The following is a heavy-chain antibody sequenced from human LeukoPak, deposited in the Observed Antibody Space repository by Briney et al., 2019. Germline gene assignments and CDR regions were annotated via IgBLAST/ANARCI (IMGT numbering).Heavy chain of an antibody. J-gene: IGHJ4*02. V-gene: IGHV4-39*07. Sequence: PSETLSLTCTVSGGSISSSSYYWGWIRQPPGKGLEWIGSIYYSGNTYHNPSLKSRVTISLDTSKSHFSLKLSSVTAADTAVYYCARYHNGYDDYWGQGTLVTVSS. CDR2: IYYSGNT. CDR1: GGSISSSSYY. CDR3: ARYHNGYDDY. D-gene: IGHD5-12*01.